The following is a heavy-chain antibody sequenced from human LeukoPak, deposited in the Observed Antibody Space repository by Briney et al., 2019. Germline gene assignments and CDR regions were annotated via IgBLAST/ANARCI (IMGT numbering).Heavy chain of an antibody. D-gene: IGHD3-3*01. V-gene: IGHV3-9*01. Sequence: PGGSLRLSCAASGFTFDDYAMHWVRQAPGKGLEWVSGISWNSGSIGYADSVKGRLTISRDNAKNSLYLQMNSLRAEDTAVYYCARDLDEFWSDYSYDYWGQGTLVTVSS. J-gene: IGHJ4*02. CDR1: GFTFDDYA. CDR3: ARDLDEFWSDYSYDY. CDR2: ISWNSGSI.